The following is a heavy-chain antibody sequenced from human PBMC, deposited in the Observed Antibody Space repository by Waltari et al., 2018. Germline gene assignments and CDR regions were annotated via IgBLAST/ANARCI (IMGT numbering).Heavy chain of an antibody. J-gene: IGHJ6*02. D-gene: IGHD2-15*01. V-gene: IGHV3-48*02. Sequence: EVQLVESGGGLVRPGGSLSPSCAASGFSFNTYYMNWVRQGPGKWLEWVSYISSGSGLIDYADSVKGRFTISRDNAKNSLYLQMNSLRDEDTAVYYCVRARWYDVWGQGTTVTVSS. CDR2: ISSGSGLI. CDR1: GFSFNTYY. CDR3: VRARWYDV.